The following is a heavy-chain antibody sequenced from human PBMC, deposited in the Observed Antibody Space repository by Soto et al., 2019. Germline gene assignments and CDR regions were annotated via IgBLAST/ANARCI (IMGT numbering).Heavy chain of an antibody. J-gene: IGHJ4*02. D-gene: IGHD2-2*01. V-gene: IGHV4-4*02. CDR2: IYHSGST. CDR3: AGRRDCSSTSCYPFDY. Sequence: QVQLRESGPGLVKPSGTLSLTCAVSSGSISSSNWWSWVRQPPGKGLEWIGEIYHSGSTNYNPSLKSRVTISVDKSKNQFSLKLSSVTAADTAVYYCAGRRDCSSTSCYPFDYWGQGTLVTVSS. CDR1: SGSISSSNW.